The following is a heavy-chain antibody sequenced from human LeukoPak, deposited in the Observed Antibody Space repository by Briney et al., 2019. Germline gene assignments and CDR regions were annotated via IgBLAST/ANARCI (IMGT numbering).Heavy chain of an antibody. J-gene: IGHJ4*02. Sequence: GGSLRLSCSASGFTFSSYAMHWVRQAPGKGLEYVSAISSSGGSTYYADSVKGRFTISRDNSKNTLYLQMSSLRAEDTAVYYCVKDGEYSSSWYDYWGQGTLVTVSS. V-gene: IGHV3-64D*06. CDR1: GFTFSSYA. D-gene: IGHD6-13*01. CDR3: VKDGEYSSSWYDY. CDR2: ISSSGGST.